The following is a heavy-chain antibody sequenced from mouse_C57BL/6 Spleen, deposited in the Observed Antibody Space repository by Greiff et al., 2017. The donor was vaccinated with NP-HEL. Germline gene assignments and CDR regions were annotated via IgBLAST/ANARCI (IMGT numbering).Heavy chain of an antibody. CDR1: GFTFSDYY. CDR3: ARAELGKALYYFDY. CDR2: INYDGSST. V-gene: IGHV5-16*01. D-gene: IGHD4-1*01. J-gene: IGHJ2*01. Sequence: EVQVVESEGGLVQPGSSMKLSCTASGFTFSDYYMAWVRQVPEKGLEWVANINYDGSSTYYLDSLKSRFIISRDNAKNILYLQMSSLKSEDTATYYCARAELGKALYYFDYWGQGTTLTVSS.